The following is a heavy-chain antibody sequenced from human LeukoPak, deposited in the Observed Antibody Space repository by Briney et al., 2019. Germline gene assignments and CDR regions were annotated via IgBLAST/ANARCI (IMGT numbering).Heavy chain of an antibody. Sequence: PGLSLRLFCAPFEVPLRPYGMHGLRPGPGKGLECVADRSYEGRTQRCADSVKGRFIISRDNHRNTLYLQLHILRTRDTDVYDCAKEGTPQVSTWYDLRGPGTQVIVSS. V-gene: IGHV3-30*18. D-gene: IGHD3-10*01. CDR1: EVPLRPYG. CDR3: AKEGTPQVSTWYDL. CDR2: RSYEGRTQ. J-gene: IGHJ5*02.